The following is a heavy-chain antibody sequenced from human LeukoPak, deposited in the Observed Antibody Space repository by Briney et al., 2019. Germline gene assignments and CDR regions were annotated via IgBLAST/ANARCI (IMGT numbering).Heavy chain of an antibody. CDR1: GFTFDDYA. V-gene: IGHV3-9*01. J-gene: IGHJ6*02. CDR2: ISWNSGSI. Sequence: PGGSLRLSCAASGFTFDDYAMHWVRQAPGKGLEWVSGISWNSGSIGYADSVKGRFTISRDNAKNSLYLQMNSLRAEDTAVYYCASGGGIVVVPAAYYYYYYGMDVWGQGTTVTVSS. D-gene: IGHD2-2*01. CDR3: ASGGGIVVVPAAYYYYYYGMDV.